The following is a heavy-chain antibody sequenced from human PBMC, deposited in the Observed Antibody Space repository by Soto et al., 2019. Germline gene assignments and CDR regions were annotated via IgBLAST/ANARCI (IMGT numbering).Heavy chain of an antibody. D-gene: IGHD3-16*01. V-gene: IGHV3-7*05. Sequence: EVQLVESGGGSVQPGGSLRLSCAASGFTFSNYLMTWVRQAPGKGLEWVANINQDGSEAHYADSVRGRFTISRDNAKNSLYVQMNCLRDDDTAVYSCARSTWGPEYWGQGNLVIVSS. CDR1: GFTFSNYL. J-gene: IGHJ4*02. CDR2: INQDGSEA. CDR3: ARSTWGPEY.